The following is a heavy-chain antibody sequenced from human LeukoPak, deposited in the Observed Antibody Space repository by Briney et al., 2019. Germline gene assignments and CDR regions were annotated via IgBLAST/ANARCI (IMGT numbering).Heavy chain of an antibody. J-gene: IGHJ4*02. Sequence: HPGGSLRLSCAASGFTFSSYAMSWVRQAPGKGLEWVSAISGSGGSTYYADSVKGRFTISRDNSKNALYLQMNSLRAEDTAVYYCAKDTDPYSRAPHYFDYWGQGTLVTVSS. CDR2: ISGSGGST. D-gene: IGHD6-13*01. CDR1: GFTFSSYA. CDR3: AKDTDPYSRAPHYFDY. V-gene: IGHV3-23*01.